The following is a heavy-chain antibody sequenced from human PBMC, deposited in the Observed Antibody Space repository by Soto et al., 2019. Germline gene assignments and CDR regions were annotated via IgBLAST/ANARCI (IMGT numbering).Heavy chain of an antibody. J-gene: IGHJ5*02. CDR1: GVSLSTSGMC. V-gene: IGHV2-70*01. D-gene: IGHD6-13*01. Sequence: SRPTLVNPTQTLTRTWTFSGVSLSTSGMCVGWIRQPPGKALEWLALIDWDDDKYYSTSLKTRLTISKDTSKNQVILTMTNMDPVDTATYYCAPILVAAAGSNNWFDPWGQGTLVTVSS. CDR3: APILVAAAGSNNWFDP. CDR2: IDWDDDK.